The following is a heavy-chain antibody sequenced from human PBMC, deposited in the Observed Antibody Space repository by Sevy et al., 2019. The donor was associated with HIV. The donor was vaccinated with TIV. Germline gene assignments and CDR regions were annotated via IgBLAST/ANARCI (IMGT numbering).Heavy chain of an antibody. D-gene: IGHD3-22*01. J-gene: IGHJ4*02. CDR2: IWNDGSNK. CDR3: ARGGDFNDRSAKRDFVY. Sequence: GSLRLSCAASGFTFSNYGMHWVRQAPGKGLEWVAVIWNDGSNKYYADSVKGRFTISRDNSKNTLYLQMNSLRVEDTAVYFCARGGDFNDRSAKRDFVYWGQGTLVTASS. CDR1: GFTFSNYG. V-gene: IGHV3-33*01.